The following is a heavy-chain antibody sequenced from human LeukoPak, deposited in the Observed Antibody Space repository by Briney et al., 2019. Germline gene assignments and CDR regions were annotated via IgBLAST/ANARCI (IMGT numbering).Heavy chain of an antibody. CDR2: ISNDGSNK. Sequence: GGSLRLSCAASGFTFSTYGMHWVRQAPGKGLEWVAVISNDGSNKYYADSVKGRFTISRDNSKNTLYLQMNSLRAEDTAVYYCARVRGLYYGMDVWGQGTTVTVSS. D-gene: IGHD3-10*01. J-gene: IGHJ6*02. CDR1: GFTFSTYG. V-gene: IGHV3-30*12. CDR3: ARVRGLYYGMDV.